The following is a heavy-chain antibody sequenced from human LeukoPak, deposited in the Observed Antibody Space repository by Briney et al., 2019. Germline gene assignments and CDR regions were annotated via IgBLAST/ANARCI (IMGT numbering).Heavy chain of an antibody. D-gene: IGHD6-13*01. V-gene: IGHV3-7*05. CDR2: IKQDGSEK. J-gene: IGHJ3*02. CDR3: ARDVGIATPGGAFDI. Sequence: GGSLRLSCAASGFTFSSYWMSWVRQAPGKGLEWVANIKQDGSEKFYVDSVKGRFTISRDNAKNSLYLQMNSLRAEDTAVYYCARDVGIATPGGAFDIWGQGTMVTVSS. CDR1: GFTFSSYW.